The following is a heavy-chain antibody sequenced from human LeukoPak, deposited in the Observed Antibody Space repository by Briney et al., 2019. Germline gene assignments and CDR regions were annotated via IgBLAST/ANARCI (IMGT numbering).Heavy chain of an antibody. J-gene: IGHJ4*02. D-gene: IGHD2-2*02. CDR1: GFTFSDYY. V-gene: IGHV3-11*04. CDR2: ISSSGSTI. CDR3: ARASLGYCSSTSCYTSEDY. Sequence: GGSLRLSCAASGFTFSDYYRSWIRQAPGKGLEWVSYISSSGSTIYYADSVKGRFTISRDNAKNSLYLQMNSLRAEDTAVYYCARASLGYCSSTSCYTSEDYWGQGTLVTVSS.